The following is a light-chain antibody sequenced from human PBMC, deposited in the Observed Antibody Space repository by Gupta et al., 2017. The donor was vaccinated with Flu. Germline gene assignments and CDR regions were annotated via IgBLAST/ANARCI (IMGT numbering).Light chain of an antibody. V-gene: IGKV3-20*01. J-gene: IGKJ4*01. CDR3: QQYGCSPVT. CDR2: GAS. CDR1: QSITRDY. Sequence: IVLTQSPRTLSLSPGERATLPCRASQSITRDYLAWYQQRPGQAPRLLIYGASTRATGIADRFGGSGSGTDFTLTISRVAAEDVAVYYCQQYGCSPVTFGGGTKVEIK.